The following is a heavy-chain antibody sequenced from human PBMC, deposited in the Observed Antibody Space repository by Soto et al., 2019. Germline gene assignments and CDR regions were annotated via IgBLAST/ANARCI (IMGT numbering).Heavy chain of an antibody. Sequence: QVQLVQSGAEVKEPGSSVKVSCKASGGTFTSYTINWVRHAPGQGLEWMGRIIPVLGITTYAQKFRGRVTISADKPTNTAYMELGSLRPEDTAVYYCAKVANYYGSGRFDPWGQGTLVTVSS. CDR3: AKVANYYGSGRFDP. J-gene: IGHJ5*02. V-gene: IGHV1-69*02. CDR2: IIPVLGIT. CDR1: GGTFTSYT. D-gene: IGHD3-10*01.